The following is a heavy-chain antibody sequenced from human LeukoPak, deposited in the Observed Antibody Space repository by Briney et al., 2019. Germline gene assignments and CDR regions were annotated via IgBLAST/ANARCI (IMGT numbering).Heavy chain of an antibody. CDR2: IRYDGSNK. CDR1: GFTFSSFG. D-gene: IGHD6-13*01. V-gene: IGHV3-30*02. Sequence: PGGSLRLSCAASGFTFSSFGMHWVRQARGKGLEWVAFIRYDGSNKYYADSVKGRFTISRDNSKNTLYLQMNSLRAEDAAIYYCAKVITAGAADLFDYWGQGTLVTVSS. J-gene: IGHJ4*02. CDR3: AKVITAGAADLFDY.